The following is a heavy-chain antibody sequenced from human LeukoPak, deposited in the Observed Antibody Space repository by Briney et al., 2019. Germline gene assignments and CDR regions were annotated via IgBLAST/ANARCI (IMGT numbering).Heavy chain of an antibody. D-gene: IGHD1-26*01. CDR3: ARGGERIVGATAIY. V-gene: IGHV4-34*01. CDR2: INHSGCT. CDR1: GGSFSGYY. Sequence: SETLSLTCAVYGGSFSGYYWSWIRQPPGKGLEWIGEINHSGCTNYNPSLKSRVTISVDTSKNQCSLKLSSVTAADPAVYYCARGGERIVGATAIYWGQGTLVTVSS. J-gene: IGHJ4*02.